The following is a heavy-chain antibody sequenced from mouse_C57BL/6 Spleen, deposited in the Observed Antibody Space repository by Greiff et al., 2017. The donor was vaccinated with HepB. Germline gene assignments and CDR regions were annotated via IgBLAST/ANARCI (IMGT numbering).Heavy chain of an antibody. CDR3: TRGLYYYGSSHWYFDV. CDR2: ISSGGDYI. V-gene: IGHV5-9-1*02. D-gene: IGHD1-1*01. J-gene: IGHJ1*03. Sequence: DVHLVESGEGLVKPGGSLKLSCAASGFTFSSYAMSWVRQTPEKRLEWVAYISSGGDYIYYADTVKGRFTISRDNARNTLYLQMSSLKSEDTAMYYCTRGLYYYGSSHWYFDVWGTGTTVTVSS. CDR1: GFTFSSYA.